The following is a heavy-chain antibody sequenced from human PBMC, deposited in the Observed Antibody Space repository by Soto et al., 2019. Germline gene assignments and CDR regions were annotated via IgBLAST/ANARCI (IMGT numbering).Heavy chain of an antibody. CDR1: GGSITSSNW. J-gene: IGHJ4*02. V-gene: IGHV4-4*02. CDR2: ISHSGST. Sequence: SETLSLTCAVSGGSITSSNWWSWVRQPPGKGLEWLGQISHSGSTDYNPSLKSRVSISVDKSKNRLSLKLSSVTAADTALYYCPSVDFSHFEYWGQRTLVTVSS. CDR3: PSVDFSHFEY. D-gene: IGHD3-9*01.